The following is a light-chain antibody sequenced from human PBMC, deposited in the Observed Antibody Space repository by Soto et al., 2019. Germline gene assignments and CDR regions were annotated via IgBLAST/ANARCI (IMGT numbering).Light chain of an antibody. CDR1: QSISSN. CDR2: AAT. CDR3: QQYNNWPLT. J-gene: IGKJ5*01. V-gene: IGKV3D-15*01. Sequence: IVMTQSPATLSVSPGERATLSCRASQSISSNLAWYQQKPGQSPRLLIYAATTRATGIPARFSGSGSGTEFTLSITSLQSEDFAVYYCQQYNNWPLTFGQGTRLEI.